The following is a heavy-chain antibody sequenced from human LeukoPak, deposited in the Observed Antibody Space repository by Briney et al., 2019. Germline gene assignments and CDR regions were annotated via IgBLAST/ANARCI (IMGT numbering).Heavy chain of an antibody. CDR1: GFTFSSYW. J-gene: IGHJ6*02. CDR2: INSDGSST. V-gene: IGHV3-74*01. Sequence: GGSLRLSCAASGFTFSSYWMHWVRQAPGKGLVWVSRINSDGSSTSYADSVKGRFTISRDNAKNTLYLQMNSLRAEDTAVYYCAKGVPAARYYYYGMDVWGQGTTVTVSS. D-gene: IGHD2-2*01. CDR3: AKGVPAARYYYYGMDV.